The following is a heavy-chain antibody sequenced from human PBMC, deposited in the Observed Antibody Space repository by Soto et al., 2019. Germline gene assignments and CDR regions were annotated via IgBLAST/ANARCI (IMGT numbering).Heavy chain of an antibody. CDR1: GFTFSNYE. J-gene: IGHJ6*03. CDR3: ARRGYGSRWPNVYMDV. V-gene: IGHV3-64*01. Sequence: EAQLVESGGGLVQPGGSLRLSCAASGFTFSNYEMHWVRQAPGKGLEYVSGISNNGAHTDYAKSVKGRFTISTDNSENTLYLQMGSLRAEDMALYYCARRGYGSRWPNVYMDVCGKGTTVTVSS. D-gene: IGHD6-13*01. CDR2: ISNNGAHT.